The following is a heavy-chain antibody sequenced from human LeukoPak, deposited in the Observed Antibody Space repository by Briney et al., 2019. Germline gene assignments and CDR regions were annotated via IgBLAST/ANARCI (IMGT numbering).Heavy chain of an antibody. CDR1: GYTFTGYY. J-gene: IGHJ4*02. Sequence: ASVTVSCKASGYTFTGYYMHWVRQAPGQGLEWMGWINPNSGGTNYAQKFQGRVTMTRDTSISTAYMELSRLRSDDTAVYYRARVVEMATIGRGIFDYWGQGTLVTVSS. V-gene: IGHV1-2*02. CDR2: INPNSGGT. D-gene: IGHD5-24*01. CDR3: ARVVEMATIGRGIFDY.